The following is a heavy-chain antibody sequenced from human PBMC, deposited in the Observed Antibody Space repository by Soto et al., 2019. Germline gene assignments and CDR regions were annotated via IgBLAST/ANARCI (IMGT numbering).Heavy chain of an antibody. CDR2: IIPMFGTT. CDR1: GDAFTNYI. D-gene: IGHD1-26*01. CDR3: ARGRDQPPVGLYFDS. Sequence: QVQLVQSWAEVKKPGSSVKVSCKASGDAFTNYIFDWVPQAPGQGLEWMGGIIPMFGTTKYEPTFQDRVTISADVYTGTAYLELTSRRLDDTAVYYCARGRDQPPVGLYFDSWGEGTRVTVSS. J-gene: IGHJ4*02. V-gene: IGHV1-69*01.